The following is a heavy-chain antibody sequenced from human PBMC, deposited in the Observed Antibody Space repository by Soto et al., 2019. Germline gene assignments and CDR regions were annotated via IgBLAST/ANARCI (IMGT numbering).Heavy chain of an antibody. CDR2: VYYSGNT. CDR3: ARDRLMATAGTARHYFCLDV. D-gene: IGHD5-18*01. V-gene: IGHV4-31*03. Sequence: SETLSLTCTVSGGSIRSGGYYWSWVRQNPRKGLEWIGHVYYSGNTYYNPSLKSRLTISVDTSKNQFSLNLSSVTAADTAVYYCARDRLMATAGTARHYFCLDVWGQGTTVTVSS. CDR1: GGSIRSGGYY. J-gene: IGHJ6*02.